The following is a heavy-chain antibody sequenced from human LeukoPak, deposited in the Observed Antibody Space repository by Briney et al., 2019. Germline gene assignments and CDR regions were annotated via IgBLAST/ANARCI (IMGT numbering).Heavy chain of an antibody. CDR2: IYYSGST. CDR1: GGSISSSSYY. CDR3: AIRFLEWTDFDY. Sequence: SSETLSLTCTVSGGSISSSSYYWGWIRQPPGKGLEWIGSIYYSGSTYYNPSLKSRVTISVDTSKNQFSLKLSSVTAADTAVYYCAIRFLEWTDFDYWGQGTLVTVSS. V-gene: IGHV4-39*07. D-gene: IGHD3-3*01. J-gene: IGHJ4*02.